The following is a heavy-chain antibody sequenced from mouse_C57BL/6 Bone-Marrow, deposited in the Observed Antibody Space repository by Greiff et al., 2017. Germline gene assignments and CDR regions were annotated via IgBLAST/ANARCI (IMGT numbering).Heavy chain of an antibody. Sequence: VQLQQSGAELARPGASVKLSCKASGYTFTSYGISWVKQRTGQGLEWIGEIYPRSGNTYYNEKFKGKATLTADKSSSTAYLELRSLTSEDSAVYFCARRGGNFYFDYWGQGTTLTVAS. CDR3: ARRGGNFYFDY. V-gene: IGHV1-81*01. CDR2: IYPRSGNT. D-gene: IGHD2-1*01. J-gene: IGHJ2*01. CDR1: GYTFTSYG.